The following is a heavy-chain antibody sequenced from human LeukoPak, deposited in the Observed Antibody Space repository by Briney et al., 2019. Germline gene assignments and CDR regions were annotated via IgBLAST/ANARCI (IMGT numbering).Heavy chain of an antibody. CDR2: ISGSGGST. D-gene: IGHD6-13*01. Sequence: GGSLRLSSAASGFTFSSYAMSWVRQAPGKGLEWVSAISGSGGSTYYADSVKGRFTISRDNSKNTLYLQMNSLRAEDTAVYYCAKGSSSWPPTLYMDVWGKGTTVTVSS. V-gene: IGHV3-23*01. J-gene: IGHJ6*03. CDR3: AKGSSSWPPTLYMDV. CDR1: GFTFSSYA.